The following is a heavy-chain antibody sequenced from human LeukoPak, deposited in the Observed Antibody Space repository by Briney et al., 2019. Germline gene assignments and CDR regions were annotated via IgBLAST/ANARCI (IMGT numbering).Heavy chain of an antibody. CDR2: INWNGGST. D-gene: IGHD6-13*01. Sequence: PGGSLRLSCAASGFTFSSYSMSWVRQAPGKGLEWVSGINWNGGSTGYADSVKGRFTISRDNAKNSLYLQMNSLRAEDTALYYCARSGYSSSWYSNWFDPWGQGTLVTVSS. V-gene: IGHV3-20*04. CDR1: GFTFSSYS. CDR3: ARSGYSSSWYSNWFDP. J-gene: IGHJ5*02.